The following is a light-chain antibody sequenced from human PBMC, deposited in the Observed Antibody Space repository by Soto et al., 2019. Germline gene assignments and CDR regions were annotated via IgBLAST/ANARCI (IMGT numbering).Light chain of an antibody. Sequence: EIVMTQSPATLSMSPGERATLSCRATQNVNSNLAWYQHRPGQAPRRLIYGASIRPTGIPARFSGGGSGTEFTLTSDSLQSEDFAVYYCQQYNDWPPMYTFGQGTKLEIK. V-gene: IGKV3-15*01. CDR3: QQYNDWPPMYT. CDR2: GAS. CDR1: QNVNSN. J-gene: IGKJ2*01.